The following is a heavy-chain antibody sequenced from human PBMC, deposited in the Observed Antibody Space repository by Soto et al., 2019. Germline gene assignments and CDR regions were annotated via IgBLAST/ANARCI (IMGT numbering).Heavy chain of an antibody. V-gene: IGHV1-3*01. Sequence: ASVKVSWKASGYTFTSYAMHWVRQAPGQRLEWMGWINAGNGNTKYSQKFQGRVTMTTDTSTSTAYMELRSLRSDDTAVYFCARGHYYDSSGYSSGTEYFQHWGQGTLVTVSS. CDR3: ARGHYYDSSGYSSGTEYFQH. CDR2: INAGNGNT. J-gene: IGHJ1*01. CDR1: GYTFTSYA. D-gene: IGHD3-22*01.